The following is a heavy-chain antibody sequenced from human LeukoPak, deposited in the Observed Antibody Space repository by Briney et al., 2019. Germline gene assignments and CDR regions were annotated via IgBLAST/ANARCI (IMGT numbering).Heavy chain of an antibody. D-gene: IGHD6-13*01. CDR3: TRDYSSCPDY. CDR1: GFTFRTYW. Sequence: GGSLRLSCTASGFTFRTYWMHWVRQAPGKGLVWVSRINTDGSSTTYADSVKGRFTISGDNAKNTLYLQMNSLRAEDTAVYYCTRDYSSCPDYWGQGTLVTVSS. V-gene: IGHV3-74*01. CDR2: INTDGSST. J-gene: IGHJ4*02.